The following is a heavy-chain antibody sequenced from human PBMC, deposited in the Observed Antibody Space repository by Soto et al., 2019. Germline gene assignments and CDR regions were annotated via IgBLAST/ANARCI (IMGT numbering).Heavy chain of an antibody. CDR2: IYNSGRGST. D-gene: IGHD3-16*01. V-gene: IGHV4-59*01. Sequence: SSETLSLTCSVSGSSMTTYYWHWIRQAPGKGLEWIGFIYNSGRGSTGSNPSLKSRVTISRDTSKNQFSLELTSVTAADTAMYFCAAGLDHNKVGYWGQGTLVTLSS. CDR3: AAGLDHNKVGY. CDR1: GSSMTTYY. J-gene: IGHJ4*02.